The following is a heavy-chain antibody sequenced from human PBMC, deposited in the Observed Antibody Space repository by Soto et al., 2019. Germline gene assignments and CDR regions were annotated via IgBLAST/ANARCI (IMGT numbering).Heavy chain of an antibody. V-gene: IGHV3-21*01. J-gene: IGHJ6*02. Sequence: LRLSCAASGFTFSSYSMNWVRQAPGKGLEWVSSISSSSSYIYYADSVKGRFTISRDNAKNSLYLQMNSLRAEDTAVYYCARASDIVATRDYYYYGMDVWGQGTTVTVSS. CDR1: GFTFSSYS. CDR3: ARASDIVATRDYYYYGMDV. D-gene: IGHD5-12*01. CDR2: ISSSSSYI.